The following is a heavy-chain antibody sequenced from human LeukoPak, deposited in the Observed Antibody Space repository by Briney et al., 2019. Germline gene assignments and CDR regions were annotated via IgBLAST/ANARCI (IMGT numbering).Heavy chain of an antibody. Sequence: SETLSLTCTVSGGSIRSSHWSWIRQPAGKGLEWIAIIYNSGGTNYNPSLKSRVAISRDTSKNQFSLTLTSATAADTAVYYCASDLTVPPYNWFDPWGQGTLVTVSS. CDR1: GGSIRSSH. D-gene: IGHD7-27*01. CDR2: IYNSGGT. V-gene: IGHV4-4*07. CDR3: ASDLTVPPYNWFDP. J-gene: IGHJ5*02.